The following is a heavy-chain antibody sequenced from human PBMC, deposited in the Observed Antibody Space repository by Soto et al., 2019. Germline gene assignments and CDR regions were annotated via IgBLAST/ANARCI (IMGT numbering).Heavy chain of an antibody. Sequence: PGGSLRLSCAASGFTFSSYGMHWVRQAPGKGLEWVAVIWYDGSNKYYADSVKGRFTISRDNSKNTLYLQMNSLRAEDTAVYYCARDRAPVDLDFWSGYGYVWGQGTTVTVSS. V-gene: IGHV3-33*01. J-gene: IGHJ6*02. CDR2: IWYDGSNK. CDR1: GFTFSSYG. D-gene: IGHD3-3*01. CDR3: ARDRAPVDLDFWSGYGYV.